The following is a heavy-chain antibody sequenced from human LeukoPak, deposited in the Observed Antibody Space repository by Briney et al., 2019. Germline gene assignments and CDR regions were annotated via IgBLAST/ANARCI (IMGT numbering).Heavy chain of an antibody. D-gene: IGHD2-2*01. J-gene: IGHJ5*02. V-gene: IGHV3-23*01. CDR3: ARDLGYCSSTSCTNWFDP. CDR1: GFTFISYA. CDR2: ISNTGGST. Sequence: PGGSLRLSCAASGFTFISYAMTWVRQAPGKGLEWVSTISNTGGSTYYADSVKGRFTISRDNAKNTLYLQMNSLRAEDTAVYYCARDLGYCSSTSCTNWFDPWGQGTLVTVSS.